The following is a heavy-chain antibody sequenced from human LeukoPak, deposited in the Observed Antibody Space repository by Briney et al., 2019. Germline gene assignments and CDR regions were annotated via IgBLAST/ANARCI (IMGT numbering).Heavy chain of an antibody. V-gene: IGHV3-7*01. D-gene: IGHD3-10*01. CDR3: ARVDVVRGGYHDF. J-gene: IGHJ4*02. Sequence: PGGSLRLSCAASGFTFSSYWISWVRQAPGKGLEWVANIKQEGCEKLYVDSVKGRFHISRDNAKNSLYLQMNSLRAEDTAVYYCARVDVVRGGYHDFWGQGTLVTVSS. CDR1: GFTFSSYW. CDR2: IKQEGCEK.